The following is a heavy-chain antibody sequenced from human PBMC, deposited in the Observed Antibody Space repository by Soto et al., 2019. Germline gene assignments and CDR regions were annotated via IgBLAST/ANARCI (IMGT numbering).Heavy chain of an antibody. CDR1: EFIFSNYG. CDR2: ISYDGSNE. D-gene: IGHD3-9*01. CDR3: AKATYHDILTGYRDIDH. V-gene: IGHV3-30*18. Sequence: LRLSCAASEFIFSNYGMHWVRQAPGKGLEWVAVISYDGSNEYYADSVKGRFTISRDNSKNTLYLELNSLRAEDTALYYCAKATYHDILTGYRDIDHWGQGTLVTVSS. J-gene: IGHJ4*02.